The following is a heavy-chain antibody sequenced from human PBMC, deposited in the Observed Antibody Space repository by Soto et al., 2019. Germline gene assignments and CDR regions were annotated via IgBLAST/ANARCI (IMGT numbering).Heavy chain of an antibody. J-gene: IGHJ6*02. V-gene: IGHV1-69*06. CDR3: ARAPREGDFWSGYHYYGMDV. Sequence: ASVKVSCKASGGTFSSYAISWVRQAPGQGLEWMGGIIPIFGTANYAQKFQGRVTITADKSTSTAYMELSSLRSEDTAVYYCARAPREGDFWSGYHYYGMDVWGQGTTVTVSS. CDR2: IIPIFGTA. D-gene: IGHD3-3*01. CDR1: GGTFSSYA.